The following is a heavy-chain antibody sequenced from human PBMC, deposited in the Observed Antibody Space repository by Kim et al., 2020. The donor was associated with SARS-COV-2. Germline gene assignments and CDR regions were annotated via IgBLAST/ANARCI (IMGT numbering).Heavy chain of an antibody. CDR3: AKSTATGGTHAFDI. CDR1: GFTFSSYA. V-gene: IGHV3-23*01. Sequence: GGSLRLSCAASGFTFSSYAMSWLRQAPRKGLEWVSAITANGGGTYYADSAKGRFTISRDNSKNTLSLQMNSLRGGDTAVYYCAKSTATGGTHAFDIWGQG. D-gene: IGHD2-15*01. J-gene: IGHJ3*02. CDR2: ITANGGGT.